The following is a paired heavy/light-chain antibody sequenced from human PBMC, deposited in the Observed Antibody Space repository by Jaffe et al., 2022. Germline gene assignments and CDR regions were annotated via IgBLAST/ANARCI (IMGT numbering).Heavy chain of an antibody. D-gene: IGHD3-9*01. V-gene: IGHV5-51*03. Sequence: EVQLVQSGAEVKKPGESLKISCQGSGYSFTSSWIGWVRQMPGKGLEWMAIVYPGDSETRTSPSFQGQVTISADRSVSTAYLQWSSLKASDTAIYYCVTMPPADYHILTGYSSAFDYWGQGTPVTVSS. CDR2: VYPGDSET. J-gene: IGHJ4*02. CDR3: VTMPPADYHILTGYSSAFDY. CDR1: GYSFTSSW.
Light chain of an antibody. CDR1: QSVSRS. V-gene: IGKV3-15*01. CDR2: GAS. J-gene: IGKJ2*01. CDR3: QQYNNWPPRYT. Sequence: EIVMTQSPATLSVSPGERATLSCRASQSVSRSLAWYQQKPGQAPRLLMYGASTRATGVPARFSGSGSGTEFTLTISSLQSEDFAIYYCQQYNNWPPRYTFGQGTKLEIK.